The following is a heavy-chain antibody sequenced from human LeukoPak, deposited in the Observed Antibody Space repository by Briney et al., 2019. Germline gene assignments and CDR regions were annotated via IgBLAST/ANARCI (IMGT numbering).Heavy chain of an antibody. D-gene: IGHD3-10*01. J-gene: IGHJ4*02. V-gene: IGHV3-21*01. CDR2: ISSSSSYI. CDR3: ATDYYVSGSYYRLFY. CDR1: GFTFSSYS. Sequence: GGSLRLSCAASGFTFSSYSMNWVRQAPGKGLEWVSSISSSSSYIYYADSVKGRFSISRDNAKNTLYLQMNNLRAEDTAIYYCATDYYVSGSYYRLFYWGQGTLVTVSS.